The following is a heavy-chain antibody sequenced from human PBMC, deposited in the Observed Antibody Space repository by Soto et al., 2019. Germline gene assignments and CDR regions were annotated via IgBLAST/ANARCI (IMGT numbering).Heavy chain of an antibody. V-gene: IGHV3-33*01. CDR2: IWYDGSNK. Sequence: GGSLRLSCVASGFTFSSYGMHWVRQAPGKGLEWVAVIWYDGSNKYYADSVKGRFTISRDNSKNTLYLQMNSLRAEDTAVYYCARDGHYYDSSGYYRSYYYYGMDVWGKGTKGTVS. CDR1: GFTFSSYG. CDR3: ARDGHYYDSSGYYRSYYYYGMDV. D-gene: IGHD3-22*01. J-gene: IGHJ6*04.